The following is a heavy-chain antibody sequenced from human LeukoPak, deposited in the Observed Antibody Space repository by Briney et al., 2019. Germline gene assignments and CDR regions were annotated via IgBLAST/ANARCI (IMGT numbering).Heavy chain of an antibody. J-gene: IGHJ4*02. CDR2: IIPIFGTA. V-gene: IGHV1-69*06. Sequence: ASVKVSCKASGGTFSSYAISWVRQAHGQGLEWMGGIIPIFGTANYAQKFQGRVTITADKSTSTAYMELSSLRSEDTAVYYCARGDYDILTGSLLHWGQGTLVTVSS. CDR3: ARGDYDILTGSLLH. D-gene: IGHD3-9*01. CDR1: GGTFSSYA.